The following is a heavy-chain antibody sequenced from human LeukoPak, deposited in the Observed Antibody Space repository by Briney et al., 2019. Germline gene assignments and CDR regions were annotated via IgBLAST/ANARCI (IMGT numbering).Heavy chain of an antibody. D-gene: IGHD1-26*01. CDR1: GFTFSNYG. Sequence: GGSLRLSCAASGFTFSNYGMHWVRQAPGKGLEWVSGISGSGGSTYYADSVKGRFTASRDNSKNTLYLQMNSLRAEDTAVYYCAKALYSGSPNWGQGTLVTVSS. CDR3: AKALYSGSPN. CDR2: ISGSGGST. J-gene: IGHJ4*02. V-gene: IGHV3-23*01.